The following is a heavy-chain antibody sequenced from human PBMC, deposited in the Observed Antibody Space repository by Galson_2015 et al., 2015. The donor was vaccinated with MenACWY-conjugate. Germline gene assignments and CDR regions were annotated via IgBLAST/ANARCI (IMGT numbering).Heavy chain of an antibody. CDR2: IYYSGST. CDR1: GGSISSYY. D-gene: IGHD5-18*01. V-gene: IGHV4-59*01. Sequence: LSLTCTVSGGSISSYYWSWIRQPPGKGLEWIGYIYYSGSTNYNPSLKSRVTISVDTSKNQFSLKLSSVTAADTAVYYCARDLDSYGIFDYWGQGTLVTVSS. CDR3: ARDLDSYGIFDY. J-gene: IGHJ4*02.